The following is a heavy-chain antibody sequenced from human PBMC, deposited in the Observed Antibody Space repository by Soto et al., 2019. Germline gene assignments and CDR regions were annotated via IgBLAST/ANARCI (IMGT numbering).Heavy chain of an antibody. CDR1: GFTFSSYW. D-gene: IGHD2-15*01. V-gene: IGHV3-7*01. Sequence: GGSLRLSCAASGFTFSSYWMSWVRQAPGKGLEWVANIKQDGSEKYYVDSVKGRFTISRDNAKNSLYLQMNSLRAEDTAVYYCARDEQGYCSGGSCYGYWFDPWGQGTLVTVSS. CDR2: IKQDGSEK. CDR3: ARDEQGYCSGGSCYGYWFDP. J-gene: IGHJ5*02.